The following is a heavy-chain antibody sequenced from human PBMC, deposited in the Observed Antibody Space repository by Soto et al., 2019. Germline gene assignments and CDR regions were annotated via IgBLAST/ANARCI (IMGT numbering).Heavy chain of an antibody. CDR1: GGTFSSYT. D-gene: IGHD2-21*01. V-gene: IGHV1-69*02. Sequence: QVQLVQSGAEVKKPGSSVKVSCKASGGTFSSYTISWVRQAPGQGLEWMGRIIPILGIANYAQKFQGRVTITADKPKSTAYMELSSLRSEDTAVYYCARAYCGGDCYPSKYYYYYYYMDVWGKGTTVTVSS. CDR2: IIPILGIA. CDR3: ARAYCGGDCYPSKYYYYYYYMDV. J-gene: IGHJ6*03.